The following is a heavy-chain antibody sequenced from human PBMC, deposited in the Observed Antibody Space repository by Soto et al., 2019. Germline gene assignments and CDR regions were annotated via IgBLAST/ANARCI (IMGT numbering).Heavy chain of an antibody. V-gene: IGHV1-69*12. D-gene: IGHD3-16*02. J-gene: IGHJ4*02. Sequence: QVQLVQSGAEVKKPGSSVKVSCKASGGTFSSYAISWVRQAPGQGLEWMGGIIPIFGTANYAQKFQGRVTSTADESTSTAYMELSSLRAEDTAVYYCAGGGYDYVWGSYRSPGFDYWGQGTLVTVSS. CDR3: AGGGYDYVWGSYRSPGFDY. CDR2: IIPIFGTA. CDR1: GGTFSSYA.